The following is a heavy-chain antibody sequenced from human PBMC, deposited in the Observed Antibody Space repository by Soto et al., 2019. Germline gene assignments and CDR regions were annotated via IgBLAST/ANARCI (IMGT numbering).Heavy chain of an antibody. J-gene: IGHJ5*02. CDR2: INSDGSTT. CDR3: VRDGGHYDFWSGYYQSWFDP. D-gene: IGHD3-3*01. CDR1: GFTFSTYW. Sequence: PGGSLRLSCAASGFTFSTYWMHWVRQAPGKGLVWVSRINSDGSTTTYADSVKGRFTISRDNAKNTLYLQMSSLRAEDTAAYYCVRDGGHYDFWSGYYQSWFDPWGQGTLVTVSS. V-gene: IGHV3-74*03.